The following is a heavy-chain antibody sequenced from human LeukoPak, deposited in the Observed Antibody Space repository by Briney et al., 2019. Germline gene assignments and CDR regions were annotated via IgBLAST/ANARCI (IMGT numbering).Heavy chain of an antibody. D-gene: IGHD7-27*01. V-gene: IGHV1-46*01. CDR1: GYTFTDYH. CDR2: INFSVGST. J-gene: IGHJ4*02. CDR3: ARVRDTGTLYMASDY. Sequence: ASVKVSCKASGYTFTDYHVHWVRQAPGLGLEWMGDINFSVGSTTSAQKFQGRLTMTSDTSTSTVYMELSSLRSEDTAVYYCARVRDTGTLYMASDYWGQGTPVTVSS.